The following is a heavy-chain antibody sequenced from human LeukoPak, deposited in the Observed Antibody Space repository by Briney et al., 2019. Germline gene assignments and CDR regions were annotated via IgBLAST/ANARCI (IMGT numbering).Heavy chain of an antibody. CDR3: AKCRDLWLAYFDY. CDR1: GFTFSSYA. J-gene: IGHJ4*02. CDR2: ISYDGGNK. Sequence: GGSPRLSCAASGFTFSSYAMHWVRQAPGKGLEWVAVISYDGGNKYYADSVKGRFTISRDNSKNTLFLQMNSLRAEDTAVYYCAKCRDLWLAYFDYWGQGTLVTVSS. V-gene: IGHV3-30*18. D-gene: IGHD6-19*01.